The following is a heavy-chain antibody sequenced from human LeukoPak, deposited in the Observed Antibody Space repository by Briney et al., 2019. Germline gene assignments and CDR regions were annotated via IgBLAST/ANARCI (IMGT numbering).Heavy chain of an antibody. CDR3: ARRGYCSSTSCYEYWSDP. J-gene: IGHJ5*02. Sequence: SETLSLTCTISGGSISSSSYYWGWIRQPPGKGLEWIGIIYYSGSTYYNPSLKSRLTISVDTSKNQFSLKLSSVTATDTAVYYCARRGYCSSTSCYEYWSDPWGQGTLVTVSS. CDR2: IYYSGST. V-gene: IGHV4-39*01. CDR1: GGSISSSSYY. D-gene: IGHD2-2*01.